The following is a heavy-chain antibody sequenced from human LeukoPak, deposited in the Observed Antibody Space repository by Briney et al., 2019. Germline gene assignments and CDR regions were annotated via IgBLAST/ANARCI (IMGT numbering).Heavy chain of an antibody. CDR3: ARDAGSGYDYWWFDP. CDR2: ISSSSSYI. CDR1: GFTFSSYS. D-gene: IGHD5-12*01. J-gene: IGHJ5*02. V-gene: IGHV3-21*01. Sequence: GGSLRLSCAASGFTFSSYSMNWVRQAPGKGLEWVSSISSSSSYICYADSVKGRFTISRDNAKNSLYLQMNSLRAEDTAVYYCARDAGSGYDYWWFDPWGQGTLVTVSS.